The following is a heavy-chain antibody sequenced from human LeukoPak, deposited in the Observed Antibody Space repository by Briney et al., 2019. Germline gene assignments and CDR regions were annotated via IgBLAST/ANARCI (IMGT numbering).Heavy chain of an antibody. CDR3: ARVDCCFSSTSCYADAFDI. CDR1: GGSISSYY. J-gene: IGHJ3*02. D-gene: IGHD2-2*01. CDR2: IYTSGST. Sequence: PSETLSLTCTVSGGSISSYYWSWIRQPAGKGLEWIGRIYTSGSTNYNPSLKSRVTMSVDTSKNQFSLKLSSVTAADTAVYYCARVDCCFSSTSCYADAFDIWGQGTMVTVSS. V-gene: IGHV4-4*07.